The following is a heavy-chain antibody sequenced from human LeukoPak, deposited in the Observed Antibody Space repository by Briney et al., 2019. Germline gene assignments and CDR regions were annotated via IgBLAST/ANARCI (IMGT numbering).Heavy chain of an antibody. J-gene: IGHJ6*02. CDR2: INHSGST. CDR1: GGSFSDYY. CDR3: AGYCSSTSCYKRHYYYGMDV. D-gene: IGHD2-2*02. V-gene: IGHV4-34*01. Sequence: SETLSLTCAVYGGSFSDYYWSWIRQPPGKGLEWIGEINHSGSTNYNPSLKSRVTISVDTSKNQFSLKLSSVTAADTAVYYCAGYCSSTSCYKRHYYYGMDVWGQGTTVTVSS.